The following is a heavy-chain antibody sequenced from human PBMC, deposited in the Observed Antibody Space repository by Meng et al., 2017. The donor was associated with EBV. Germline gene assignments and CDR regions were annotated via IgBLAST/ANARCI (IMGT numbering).Heavy chain of an antibody. J-gene: IGHJ5*02. CDR2: ISAYNGNI. Sequence: QVQLVQSGAEVKKPGXSVTVSCKASGYTFTSYGISWVRQAPGQGLEWMGWISAYNGNINYAQKLQGRVTMTTDTSTSTAYMELRSLRSDDTAVYYCARIVLDSYGSHGWFDPWGQGTRVTVAS. CDR1: GYTFTSYG. CDR3: ARIVLDSYGSHGWFDP. V-gene: IGHV1-18*01. D-gene: IGHD5-18*01.